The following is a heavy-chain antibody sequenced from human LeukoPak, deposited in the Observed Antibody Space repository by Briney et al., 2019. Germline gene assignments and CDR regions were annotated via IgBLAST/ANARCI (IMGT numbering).Heavy chain of an antibody. CDR1: GFTFTDYY. CDR2: ISVSGTTM. CDR3: ARVGGPQYGDYVPFDY. Sequence: GGSLRLSCATSGFTFTDYYMSWIRQAPGKGLEWVSYISVSGTTMYYADSVKGRFTLSRDNAKNSLYLQMNSLRAEDTAVYYCARVGGPQYGDYVPFDYWGQGARVTVPS. J-gene: IGHJ4*02. V-gene: IGHV3-11*01. D-gene: IGHD4-17*01.